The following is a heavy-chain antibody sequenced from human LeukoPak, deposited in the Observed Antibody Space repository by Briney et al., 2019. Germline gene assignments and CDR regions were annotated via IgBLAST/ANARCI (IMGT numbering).Heavy chain of an antibody. CDR1: GFTFNRFY. V-gene: IGHV3-64D*06. D-gene: IGHD5-24*01. CDR2: ISSNGATT. J-gene: IGHJ4*02. Sequence: GGSLRLSCSASGFTFNRFYLHWVRQAPGKGLEFVSHISSNGATTYYADSVKGRFTISRDNSKNTLYLQMSSLRADDTAVYYCARVADGDKYGGRDYWGQGALVIVSS. CDR3: ARVADGDKYGGRDY.